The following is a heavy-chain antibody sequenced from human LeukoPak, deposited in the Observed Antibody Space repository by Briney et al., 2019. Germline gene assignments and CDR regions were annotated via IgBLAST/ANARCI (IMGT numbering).Heavy chain of an antibody. CDR3: ARGVVAARGWFDP. CDR1: GGSISSYY. CDR2: IYYSGST. J-gene: IGHJ5*02. D-gene: IGHD2-15*01. Sequence: TSETLSLTCTVSGGSISSYYWSWIRQPPGKGLEWIGYIYYSGSTNYNPSLKSRVTNSVDTSKNQFSLKLSSVTAADTAVYYCARGVVAARGWFDPWGQGTLVTVSS. V-gene: IGHV4-59*01.